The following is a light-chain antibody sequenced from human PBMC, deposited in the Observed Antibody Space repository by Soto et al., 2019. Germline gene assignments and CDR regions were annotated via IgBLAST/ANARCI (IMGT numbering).Light chain of an antibody. CDR1: QSIGIT. J-gene: IGKJ2*02. V-gene: IGKV3-15*01. CDR3: QQYNNWLRGT. Sequence: EIVMTQSPATLSVSPGESATLSCRASQSIGITVAWYQQKPGQAPRLLMYGPSTRVTGIPARFSGSGSGTEVTLTTSSLQSEDVAIYYCQQYNNWLRGTFGQGTKLEI. CDR2: GPS.